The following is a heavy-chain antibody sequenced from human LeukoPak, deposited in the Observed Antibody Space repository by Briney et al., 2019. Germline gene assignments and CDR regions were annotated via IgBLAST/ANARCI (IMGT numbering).Heavy chain of an antibody. CDR1: GGSFSGYY. J-gene: IGHJ4*02. V-gene: IGHV4-34*01. Sequence: ETLSLTCAVYGGSFSGYYWCWIRQPPGKGVQWIGEINHSGSTNYNPSLKSRVTISVDTSKNQFSLKLSSVTAADTAVYYCARDIYDILTGPLDYWGQGTLVTVSS. D-gene: IGHD3-9*01. CDR3: ARDIYDILTGPLDY. CDR2: INHSGST.